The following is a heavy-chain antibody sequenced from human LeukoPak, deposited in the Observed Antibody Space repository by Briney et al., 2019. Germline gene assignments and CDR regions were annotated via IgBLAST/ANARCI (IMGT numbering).Heavy chain of an antibody. V-gene: IGHV1-18*01. CDR1: GYTFTSYD. CDR3: ARSTGGRHSGWYGVDYYYMDV. D-gene: IGHD6-19*01. Sequence: GASVKVSCKASGYTFTSYDISWVRQAPGQGLEWMGWISAYNGNTNYAQKLQGRVTMTTDTSTSTAYMELRSLRSDDTAVYYCARSTGGRHSGWYGVDYYYMDVWGKGTTVTISS. CDR2: ISAYNGNT. J-gene: IGHJ6*03.